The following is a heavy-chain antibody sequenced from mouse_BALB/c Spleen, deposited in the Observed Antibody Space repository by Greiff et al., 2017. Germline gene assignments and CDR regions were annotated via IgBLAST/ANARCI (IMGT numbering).Heavy chain of an antibody. J-gene: IGHJ4*01. D-gene: IGHD2-4*01. Sequence: VMLVESGAELVRPGASVKMSCKASGYTFTSYWMHWVKQRPGQGLEWIGYINPSTGYTEYNQKFKDKATLTADKSSSTAYMQLSSLTSEDSAVYYCARNYDYDHAMDYWGQGTSVTVSS. CDR1: GYTFTSYW. CDR2: INPSTGYT. V-gene: IGHV1-4*01. CDR3: ARNYDYDHAMDY.